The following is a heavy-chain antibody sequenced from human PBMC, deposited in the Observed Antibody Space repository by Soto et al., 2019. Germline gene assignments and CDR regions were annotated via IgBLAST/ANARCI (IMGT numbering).Heavy chain of an antibody. J-gene: IGHJ6*03. V-gene: IGHV3-23*01. D-gene: IGHD1-7*01. CDR1: GFTFSSYA. CDR3: AKSGELRLFYYYMDV. CDR2: ISGSGGNT. Sequence: HPGGSLRLSCAASGFTFSSYAMSWVRQAPGKGLEWVSAISGSGGNTYYADSVKGRFTISRDNSKNTLYLQMNSLRAEDMAVYYCAKSGELRLFYYYMDVWGKGTTVTVSS.